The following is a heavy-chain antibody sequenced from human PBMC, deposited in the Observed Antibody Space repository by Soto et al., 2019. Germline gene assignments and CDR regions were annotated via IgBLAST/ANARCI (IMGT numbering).Heavy chain of an antibody. CDR1: GFIFSNYV. J-gene: IGHJ4*02. Sequence: EVQLVDSGGGLVQPAGSLRLSCAASGFIFSNYVMSWVRQAPGKGLEWVSSISDSGGTSYYADSVKGRFTISRDNSKNTLYLKMNSLRAEDTAIYYCAKRPRALLTLHYWGQGTLVTVSS. CDR3: AKRPRALLTLHY. V-gene: IGHV3-23*04. CDR2: ISDSGGTS. D-gene: IGHD1-26*01.